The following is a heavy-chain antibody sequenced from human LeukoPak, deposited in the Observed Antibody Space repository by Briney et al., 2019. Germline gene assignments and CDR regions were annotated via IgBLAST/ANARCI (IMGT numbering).Heavy chain of an antibody. CDR3: ARVLSGSTGDYGMDV. CDR2: ISSTGGST. V-gene: IGHV3-23*01. CDR1: GFTFTSYA. J-gene: IGHJ6*02. Sequence: GGSLRLSCAGSGFTFTSYAMSWVRQAPGKGLEWISSISSTGGSTYYAISVKGRFTISRDNSKKTQYLQMTSLRAEDLATYYCARVLSGSTGDYGMDVWGQGTTVTVSS. D-gene: IGHD3-10*01.